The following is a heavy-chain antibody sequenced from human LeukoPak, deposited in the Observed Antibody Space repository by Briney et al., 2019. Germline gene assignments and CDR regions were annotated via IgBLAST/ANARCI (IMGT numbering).Heavy chain of an antibody. V-gene: IGHV3-23*01. CDR1: GSTFSSYA. CDR2: ISGSGGTT. J-gene: IGHJ4*02. D-gene: IGHD2-15*01. CDR3: AKVPLGYCGGGSCYYFDH. Sequence: GGSLRLSCAVSGSTFSSYAMSWVRQAPGKGLEWVSVISGSGGTTYYADSVKGRFSISRDNSKNRLYLQMNSLRAEDTAVYYCAKVPLGYCGGGSCYYFDHWGQGTLVTVSS.